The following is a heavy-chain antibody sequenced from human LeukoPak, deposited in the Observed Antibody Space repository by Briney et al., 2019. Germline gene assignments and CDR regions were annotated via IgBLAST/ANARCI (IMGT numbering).Heavy chain of an antibody. CDR1: GFTFSNYA. V-gene: IGHV3-23*01. J-gene: IGHJ4*02. D-gene: IGHD6-13*01. CDR2: ISGSGGST. Sequence: GGSLRLSCAASGFTFSNYAMSWVRQAPGKGLEWVSTISGSGGSTYYAGSVKGRFTISRDNSKDTLHLQMNSLRAEDTAVYYCAKVTSSSWYYLAYFDYWGQGTLVTVSS. CDR3: AKVTSSSWYYLAYFDY.